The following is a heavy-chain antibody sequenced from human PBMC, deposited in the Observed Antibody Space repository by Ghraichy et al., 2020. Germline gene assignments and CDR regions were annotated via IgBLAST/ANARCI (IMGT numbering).Heavy chain of an antibody. J-gene: IGHJ4*02. D-gene: IGHD3-22*01. CDR2: ISAGGSTT. V-gene: IGHV3-23*01. CDR1: GFSFSSYG. CDR3: AKGGSGSYYNFDY. Sequence: GGSLRLSCAASGFSFSSYGMTWVRQAPGRGLEWVSIISAGGSTTHYADSVKGRFTISRDNSKNTLYLQMSSLRAEDTALYYCAKGGSGSYYNFDYWGQGNLVTVSS.